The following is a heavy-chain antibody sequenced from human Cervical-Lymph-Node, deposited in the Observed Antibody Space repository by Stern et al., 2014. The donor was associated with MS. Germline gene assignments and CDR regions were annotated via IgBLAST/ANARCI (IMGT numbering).Heavy chain of an antibody. CDR2: ISAYNGET. Sequence: VQLVESGAEVKKPGASVKVSCKASGYSFTNYGITWVRQAPGQGLEWMGWISAYNGETNYAQRFQGRVTMTTDTSTSTAYMELRSLRSDDTAVYYCARGDGSRNWFDPWGQGTLVTVSS. CDR3: ARGDGSRNWFDP. CDR1: GYSFTNYG. J-gene: IGHJ5*02. D-gene: IGHD5-24*01. V-gene: IGHV1-18*01.